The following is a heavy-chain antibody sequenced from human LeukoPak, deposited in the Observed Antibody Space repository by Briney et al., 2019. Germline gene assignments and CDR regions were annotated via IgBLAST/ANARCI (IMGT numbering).Heavy chain of an antibody. V-gene: IGHV1-18*01. Sequence: ASVTVSCKCSVYTFTMYGISWGRQAPGQGGGWVGWIRAYNGNTKYTQKLQGRGTITTETTKRTDYMEKRSLRSDDTAVYYCARDLVGDGYNDDAFYIWGQGTMVTVSS. CDR2: IRAYNGNT. D-gene: IGHD5-24*01. CDR1: VYTFTMYG. CDR3: ARDLVGDGYNDDAFYI. J-gene: IGHJ3*02.